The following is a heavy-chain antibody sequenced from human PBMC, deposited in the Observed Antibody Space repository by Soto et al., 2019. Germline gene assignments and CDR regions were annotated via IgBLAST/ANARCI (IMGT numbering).Heavy chain of an antibody. V-gene: IGHV1-2*04. CDR3: ARGTGDYINYYYYYYMDV. CDR2: INPNSGGT. Sequence: GASVKVSCKASGYTFTGYYMHWMRQAPGQGLEWMGWINPNSGGTNYAQKFQGWVTMTRDTSISTAYMELSRLRSDDTAVYYCARGTGDYINYYYYYYMDVWGKGTTVTVSS. D-gene: IGHD4-17*01. CDR1: GYTFTGYY. J-gene: IGHJ6*03.